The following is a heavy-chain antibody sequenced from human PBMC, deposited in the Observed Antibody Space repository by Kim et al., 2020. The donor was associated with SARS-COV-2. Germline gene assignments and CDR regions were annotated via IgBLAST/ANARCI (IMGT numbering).Heavy chain of an antibody. J-gene: IGHJ4*02. Sequence: GSLRLSCAASGFTFSSHWMHWVRQAPGKGLVWVSRINSDGSSTSYADSVKGLFTISRDNAKNTLYLQMNSLRAEDTAVYYCTIFLTTGSDYWGQGTLVTVSS. CDR1: GFTFSSHW. V-gene: IGHV3-74*01. CDR2: INSDGSST. CDR3: TIFLTTGSDY. D-gene: IGHD3-3*02.